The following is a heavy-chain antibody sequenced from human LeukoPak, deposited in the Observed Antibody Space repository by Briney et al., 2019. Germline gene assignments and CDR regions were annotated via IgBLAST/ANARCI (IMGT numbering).Heavy chain of an antibody. Sequence: GGSLRLSCAASGFTFSSYAMSWVRQAPGKGLEWVSAISGSGDSTYYADSVKGRFTISRDNSKNTLYLQMNRLRAEDTAVYYCAKYGAKSYYYDSSGYYSFDYWGQGTLVTVSS. D-gene: IGHD3-22*01. CDR3: AKYGAKSYYYDSSGYYSFDY. J-gene: IGHJ4*02. CDR1: GFTFSSYA. V-gene: IGHV3-23*01. CDR2: ISGSGDST.